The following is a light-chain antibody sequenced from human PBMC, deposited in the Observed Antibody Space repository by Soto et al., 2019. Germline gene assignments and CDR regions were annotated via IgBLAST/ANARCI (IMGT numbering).Light chain of an antibody. J-gene: IGKJ5*01. CDR1: QSISSY. V-gene: IGKV1-39*01. CDR3: QQSYSTPIT. Sequence: DIQMTQSPSSLSASVGDRVTITCRASQSISSYLNWYQQKPGKAPKLLIYAASSLQSGVPSMFSGSGSGTDFTLTISSLQPEDFATYYCQQSYSTPITFCQGTRLEIK. CDR2: AAS.